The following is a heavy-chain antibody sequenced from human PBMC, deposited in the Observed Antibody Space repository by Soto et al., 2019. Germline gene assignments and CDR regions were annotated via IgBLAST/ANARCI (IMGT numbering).Heavy chain of an antibody. D-gene: IGHD3-3*01. CDR3: ARTPDTLRFLEWFPLDY. J-gene: IGHJ4*02. CDR2: ISADNGNT. CDR1: GYTFTSYG. Sequence: QVQLVQSGAEVKKPGASVKVSCKASGYTFTSYGISWVRQAPGQGLEWMGWISADNGNTNYAQKLQGRVTMTTDTSTSTAYMERRSLRSDDTAVYYCARTPDTLRFLEWFPLDYWGQGTLVTVSS. V-gene: IGHV1-18*01.